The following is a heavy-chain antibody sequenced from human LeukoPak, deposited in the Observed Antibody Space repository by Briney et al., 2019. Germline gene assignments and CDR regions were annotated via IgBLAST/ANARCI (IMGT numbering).Heavy chain of an antibody. V-gene: IGHV3-15*01. D-gene: IGHD2-21*02. CDR1: GFTFSDSF. Sequence: PGGSLRLSCVVSGFTFSDSFMNRVRQTPGKGLEWVGRIKSKTAGGTIDYAAPVKGRFTISRDDSKNTLFLQMNSLRVEDTAVYYCAEMVTGWGLGTLVTVSS. CDR3: AEMVTG. CDR2: IKSKTAGGTI. J-gene: IGHJ4*02.